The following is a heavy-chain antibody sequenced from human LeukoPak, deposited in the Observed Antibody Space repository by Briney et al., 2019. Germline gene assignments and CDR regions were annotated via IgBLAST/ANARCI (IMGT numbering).Heavy chain of an antibody. J-gene: IGHJ4*02. CDR2: IYYSGST. Sequence: SSETLSLTCTVSGGSISSYYWSWIRQPPGKGLECIWYIYYSGSTNYNPSLKSRVTISVDTSKNQFSLKLSSVTAADTAVYYCATHSSGWYRGYFDYWGQGTLVTVSS. CDR3: ATHSSGWYRGYFDY. D-gene: IGHD6-19*01. CDR1: GGSISSYY. V-gene: IGHV4-59*08.